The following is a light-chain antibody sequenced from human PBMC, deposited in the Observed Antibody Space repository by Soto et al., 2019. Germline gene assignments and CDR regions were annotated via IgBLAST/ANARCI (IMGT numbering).Light chain of an antibody. Sequence: TVMTLPTATLSVSPGEEATLSCMSTQTIYSSLAWYQQKPGQVPRLLIYGASTRAPEVPARFSGSGSGTDFSLTISSLQAEDVGVYYCQQYYDSPPAFGQGTKVDIK. CDR3: QQYYDSPPA. CDR1: QTIYSS. V-gene: IGKV3-15*01. J-gene: IGKJ1*01. CDR2: GAS.